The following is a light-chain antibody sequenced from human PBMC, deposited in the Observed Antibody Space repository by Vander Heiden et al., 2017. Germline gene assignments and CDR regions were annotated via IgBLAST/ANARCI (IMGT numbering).Light chain of an antibody. Sequence: TVMPQSPDSVAVSPGERATINCKSSQSVLSTSNNENYLAWYQQKPGQPPKLLIYWASTRESGVPDRFSGSGSGTDFTLTISSLQAEDVAVYYCQQYYSTPRTFGQGTKVEIK. CDR3: QQYYSTPRT. CDR2: WAS. V-gene: IGKV4-1*01. J-gene: IGKJ1*01. CDR1: QSVLSTSNNENY.